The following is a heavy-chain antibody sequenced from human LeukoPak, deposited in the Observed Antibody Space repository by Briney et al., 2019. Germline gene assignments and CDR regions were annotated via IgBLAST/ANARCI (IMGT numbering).Heavy chain of an antibody. J-gene: IGHJ4*02. CDR1: GFTFSSYA. CDR2: ISYDGSNK. CDR3: ARDSGALIAAAGTCFDY. D-gene: IGHD6-13*01. V-gene: IGHV3-30-3*01. Sequence: PGGSLRLSCAASGFTFSSYAMHWVRQAPGKGLEWVAVISYDGSNKYYADSVKGRFTISRDNSKNTLYLQMNSLRAEDTAVYYCARDSGALIAAAGTCFDYWGQGTLVTVSS.